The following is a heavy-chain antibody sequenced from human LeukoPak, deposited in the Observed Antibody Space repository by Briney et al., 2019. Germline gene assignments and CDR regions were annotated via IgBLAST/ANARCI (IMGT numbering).Heavy chain of an antibody. CDR1: GFTFSSYE. V-gene: IGHV3-48*03. CDR3: ARDRRYYDSSGYYFHWYFDL. CDR2: ISSSGSTI. D-gene: IGHD3-22*01. Sequence: GGSLRLSCAASGFTFSSYEMNWVRQAPGKGLEWVSYISSSGSTIYYADSVKGRFTISRDNAKNTLYLQMNSLRAEDTALYYCARDRRYYDSSGYYFHWYFDLWGRGTLVTVSS. J-gene: IGHJ2*01.